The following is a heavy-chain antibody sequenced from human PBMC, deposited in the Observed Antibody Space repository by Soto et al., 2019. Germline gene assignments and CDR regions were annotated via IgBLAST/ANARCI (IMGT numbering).Heavy chain of an antibody. D-gene: IGHD2-2*01. CDR1: GGSISSGTW. J-gene: IGHJ5*02. Sequence: SETLSLTCAVSGGSISSGTWWSWVRQPPGRGLEWIGEIYHSGSPNYNPSLKSRVTMSVDKSKNLFSLRLSSVTAADSALYYCARRVPAAPNWFDPWGQGTLVTAPQ. CDR3: ARRVPAAPNWFDP. V-gene: IGHV4-4*02. CDR2: IYHSGSP.